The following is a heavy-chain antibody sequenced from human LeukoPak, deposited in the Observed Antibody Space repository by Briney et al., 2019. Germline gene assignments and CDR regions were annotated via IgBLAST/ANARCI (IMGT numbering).Heavy chain of an antibody. D-gene: IGHD4-17*01. CDR2: ISGSGGST. CDR1: GFTFSSYA. CDR3: AKPSLAFYGDYEFDAFDI. Sequence: GGSLRLSCAASGFTFSSYAMSWVRQAPGKGLEWVSTISGSGGSTYYADSVKGRFTISRDNSKNTLYLQMNSLRAEDTAVYYCAKPSLAFYGDYEFDAFDIWGQGTMVTVSS. V-gene: IGHV3-23*01. J-gene: IGHJ3*02.